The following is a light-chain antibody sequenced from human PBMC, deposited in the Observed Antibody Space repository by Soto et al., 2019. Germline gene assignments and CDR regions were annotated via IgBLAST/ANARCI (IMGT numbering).Light chain of an antibody. Sequence: EIVLTQSPATLSLSPGERATLSCRASQTVSSYLLWYQQKRGQAPRLLIYDASNRATGIPARFSGSGSGTDFTLTISSLEPEDFAVYYCKQYNNWPPFTFGQGTKVDIK. CDR1: QTVSSY. V-gene: IGKV3-11*01. CDR3: KQYNNWPPFT. CDR2: DAS. J-gene: IGKJ1*01.